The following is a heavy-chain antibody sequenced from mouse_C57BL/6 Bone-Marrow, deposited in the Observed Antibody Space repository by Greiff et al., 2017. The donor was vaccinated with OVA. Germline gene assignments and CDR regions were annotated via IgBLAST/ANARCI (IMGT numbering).Heavy chain of an antibody. Sequence: QVQLQQSGPELVKPGASVKISCKASGYAFSSSWMNWVKQRPGKGLEWIGRIYPGDGDTNYNGKFKGKATLTADKSSSTAYMQLSSLTSEDSAVYVGARHEDGDNASYFDYWGQGTTLTVSS. D-gene: IGHD2-13*01. CDR2: IYPGDGDT. J-gene: IGHJ2*01. CDR3: ARHEDGDNASYFDY. V-gene: IGHV1-82*01. CDR1: GYAFSSSW.